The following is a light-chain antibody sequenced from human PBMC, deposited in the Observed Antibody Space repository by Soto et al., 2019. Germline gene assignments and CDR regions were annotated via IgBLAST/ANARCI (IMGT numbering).Light chain of an antibody. J-gene: IGKJ3*01. CDR2: GAS. CDR1: QSVSSSY. V-gene: IGKV3-20*01. Sequence: EIVLTQSPGTLSLSPGERATLSCRASQSVSSSYLAWYQQKPGQAPRLLIYGASSRATGIPDRFSGSGSGTDFTLTLSRLEPEDFAVYYCQPYGSSPFTFGPGTKVDIK. CDR3: QPYGSSPFT.